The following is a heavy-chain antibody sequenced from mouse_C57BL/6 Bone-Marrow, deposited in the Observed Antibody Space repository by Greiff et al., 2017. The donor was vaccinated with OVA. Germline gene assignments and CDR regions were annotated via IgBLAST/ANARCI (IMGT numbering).Heavy chain of an antibody. V-gene: IGHV1-20*01. CDR2: INPYNGDT. CDR1: GYSFTGYF. D-gene: IGHD2-4*01. CDR3: ARGEGLRPDYYAMDY. Sequence: EVKLMESGPELVKPGDSVKISCKASGYSFTGYFMNWVMQSHGKSLEWIGRINPYNGDTFYNQKFKGKATLTVDKSSSTAHMELRSLTSEDSAVYYCARGEGLRPDYYAMDYWGQGTSVTVSS. J-gene: IGHJ4*01.